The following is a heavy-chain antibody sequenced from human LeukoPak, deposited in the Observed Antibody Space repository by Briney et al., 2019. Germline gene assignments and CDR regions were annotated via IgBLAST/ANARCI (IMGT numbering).Heavy chain of an antibody. J-gene: IGHJ3*02. Sequence: PGGSLRLSCAASGFTFDDYAMHWVRQAAGKGLEWVSLISGDGGSTYYADSVKGRFTISRDNSKNSLYLQMNSLRTEDTALYYCAKVFWAGAYCGGDCFAAFDIWGQGTMVTVSS. CDR1: GFTFDDYA. CDR3: AKVFWAGAYCGGDCFAAFDI. CDR2: ISGDGGST. D-gene: IGHD2-21*02. V-gene: IGHV3-43*02.